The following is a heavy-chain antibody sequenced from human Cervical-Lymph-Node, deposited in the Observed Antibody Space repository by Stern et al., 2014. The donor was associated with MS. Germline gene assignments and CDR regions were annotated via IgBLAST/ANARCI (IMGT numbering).Heavy chain of an antibody. CDR2: ISSSGTAI. CDR3: ARDSGYGIDF. Sequence: VQLEESGGGLVKPGGSLRLSCAASGFTFSDYYMNWIRQAPGKGLEWISYISSSGTAIYYADSVKGRFTISRDNGKNSLHLQMNSLRAEDTAMYFCARDSGYGIDFWGQGILLTVSS. CDR1: GFTFSDYY. V-gene: IGHV3-11*01. D-gene: IGHD4-17*01. J-gene: IGHJ4*02.